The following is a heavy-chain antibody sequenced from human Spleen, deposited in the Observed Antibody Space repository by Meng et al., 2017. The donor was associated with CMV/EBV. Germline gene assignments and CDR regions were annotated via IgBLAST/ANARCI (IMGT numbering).Heavy chain of an antibody. CDR2: ISGSGGST. D-gene: IGHD6-19*01. J-gene: IGHJ4*02. V-gene: IGHV3-23*01. CDR3: AKGGSSGWYSGIDY. Sequence: SGFTFSSYAMSWVRQAPGKVLEWVSAISGSGGSTYYADSVKGRFTISRDNSKNTLYLQKNSLRAEDTAVYYCAKGGSSGWYSGIDYWGQGTLVTVSS. CDR1: GFTFSSYA.